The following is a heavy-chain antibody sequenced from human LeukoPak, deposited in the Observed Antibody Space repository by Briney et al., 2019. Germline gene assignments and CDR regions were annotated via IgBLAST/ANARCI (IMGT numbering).Heavy chain of an antibody. CDR1: GFTFSNYA. Sequence: GRSLRLSCAASGFTFSNYAIHWVRQAPGKWMEWVSAISGSGGSTYYADSVKGRFTISRDNSKNTLYLQMNSLRAEDTAVYYCAKGVGPHYGSGSYNGQSMDVWGQGTTVTVSS. V-gene: IGHV3-23*01. J-gene: IGHJ6*02. CDR2: ISGSGGST. D-gene: IGHD3-10*01. CDR3: AKGVGPHYGSGSYNGQSMDV.